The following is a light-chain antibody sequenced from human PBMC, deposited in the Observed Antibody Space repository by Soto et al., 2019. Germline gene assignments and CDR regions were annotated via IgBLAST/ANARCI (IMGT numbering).Light chain of an antibody. J-gene: IGKJ2*02. V-gene: IGKV3-20*01. Sequence: EIVLTQSPGTLSLSPGERATLSCRASQSVSCSYLARYQQKPGQAPRLLISGASVRATGIPDRFSGSGSGSYFTLTISRLEPKDFEVYYWQYYGSAMCTFGQGTKLESK. CDR3: QYYGSAMCT. CDR1: QSVSCSY. CDR2: GAS.